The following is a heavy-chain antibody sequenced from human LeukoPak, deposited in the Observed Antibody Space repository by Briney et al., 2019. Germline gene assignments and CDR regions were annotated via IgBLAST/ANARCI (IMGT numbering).Heavy chain of an antibody. CDR1: GFTFSSYW. D-gene: IGHD3-22*01. Sequence: GGSLRLSCAASGFTFSSYWMSWVRQAPGKGLEWVANIKQDGSEKYYVDSVKGRFTISRDNAKDSLYLQMNSLKTEDTAVYYCTTDLSSGYYLHNGHWGQGTLVTVSS. CDR3: TTDLSSGYYLHNGH. J-gene: IGHJ4*02. CDR2: IKQDGSEK. V-gene: IGHV3-7*03.